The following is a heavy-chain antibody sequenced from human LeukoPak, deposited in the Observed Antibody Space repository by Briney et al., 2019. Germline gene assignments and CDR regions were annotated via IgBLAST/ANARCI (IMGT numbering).Heavy chain of an antibody. D-gene: IGHD1-1*01. Sequence: GGSLRLSCAASGFTFSSYAMSWVRQAPGKGLEWVSVIYRGGTTYYADAVKGRFTISRDNSKNTLYLQMYSLRAEDTAIYYCAKAPPYTKYFDYWGQGTLLTVSS. CDR1: GFTFSSYA. CDR2: IYRGGTT. J-gene: IGHJ4*02. CDR3: AKAPPYTKYFDY. V-gene: IGHV3-23*03.